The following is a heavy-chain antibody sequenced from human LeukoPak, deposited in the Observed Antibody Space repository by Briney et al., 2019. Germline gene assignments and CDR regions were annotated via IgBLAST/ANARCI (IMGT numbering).Heavy chain of an antibody. CDR2: INIDGSYT. J-gene: IGHJ4*02. CDR3: ARDFDAGGTPGDDLDH. D-gene: IGHD4-23*01. Sequence: QPGGSLRLSCAASGFTFSNYWMHWVRQSPGKGPVWVARINIDGSYTSYADSVKGRFTISRDDAKNTLYLQMSSLRAEDTAVYYCARDFDAGGTPGDDLDHWGRGTLVTVSS. CDR1: GFTFSNYW. V-gene: IGHV3-74*01.